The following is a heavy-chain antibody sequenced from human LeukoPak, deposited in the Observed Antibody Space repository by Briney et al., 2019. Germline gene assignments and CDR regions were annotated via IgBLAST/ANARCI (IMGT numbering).Heavy chain of an antibody. V-gene: IGHV4-59*01. CDR2: IYYSGST. Sequence: SETLSLTCTVSGGSISSYYWSWIRQPPGKGLEWVGYIYYSGSTNYNPSLKSRVTISVDTSKNQFSLKLSSVTAADTAVYYCAREGGGYNWNYGWFDPWGQGTLVTVSS. CDR1: GGSISSYY. CDR3: AREGGGYNWNYGWFDP. D-gene: IGHD1-7*01. J-gene: IGHJ5*02.